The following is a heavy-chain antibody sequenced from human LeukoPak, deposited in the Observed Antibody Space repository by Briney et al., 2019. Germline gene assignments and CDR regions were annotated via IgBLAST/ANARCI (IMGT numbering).Heavy chain of an antibody. CDR1: GFTFSSYA. CDR2: ISGSGGST. V-gene: IGHV3-23*01. CDR3: ARGGRRTYLNDY. Sequence: GGSLRLSCAASGFTFSSYAMSWVRQAPGKGLEWVSAISGSGGSTYYADSVKGRFTISRDNDRNTVYLQMNSLRGEDTAVYYCARGGRRTYLNDYWGQGTLVTVSS. D-gene: IGHD1-26*01. J-gene: IGHJ4*02.